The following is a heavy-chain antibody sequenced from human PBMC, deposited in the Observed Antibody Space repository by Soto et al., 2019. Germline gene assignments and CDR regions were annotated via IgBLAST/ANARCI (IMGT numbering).Heavy chain of an antibody. J-gene: IGHJ4*02. V-gene: IGHV4-34*01. Sequence: LSLTCAVYGGSFSGYYWSWIRQPPGKGLEWIGEINHSGSTNYNPSLKSRVTISVDTSKNQFSLKLSSVTAADTAVYYCALYCTNGVCSNFDYWGQGTLVTVSS. CDR1: GGSFSGYY. CDR3: ALYCTNGVCSNFDY. D-gene: IGHD2-8*01. CDR2: INHSGST.